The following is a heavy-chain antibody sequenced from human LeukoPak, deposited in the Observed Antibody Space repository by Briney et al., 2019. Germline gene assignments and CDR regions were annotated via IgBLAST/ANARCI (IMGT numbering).Heavy chain of an antibody. J-gene: IGHJ6*03. Sequence: SETLSLTCAVYGGSFSGYYWSWIRQPPGKGLEWIGEINHSGSTNYNPSLKSRVTISVDTSKNQFSLKLSSVTAADTAVYYCARQTARGHYYYYYMDVWGKGTTVTVSS. CDR1: GGSFSGYY. CDR2: INHSGST. CDR3: ARQTARGHYYYYYMDV. V-gene: IGHV4-34*01. D-gene: IGHD3-10*01.